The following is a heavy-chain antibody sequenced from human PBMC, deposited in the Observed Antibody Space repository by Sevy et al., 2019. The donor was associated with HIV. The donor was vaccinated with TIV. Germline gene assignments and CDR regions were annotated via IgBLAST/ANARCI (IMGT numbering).Heavy chain of an antibody. J-gene: IGHJ4*02. CDR3: ARGEGNGWYYFDY. CDR1: GGTFSSYG. V-gene: IGHV1-69*13. CDR2: IIPILGTV. D-gene: IGHD6-19*01. Sequence: ASVKVSCKASGGTFSSYGISWVRQAPGQGLEWMGGIIPILGTVNYAQKFQGRVTITADESTKTAYMEQSSLRSEDTAVYYCARGEGNGWYYFDYWGQETLVTVSS.